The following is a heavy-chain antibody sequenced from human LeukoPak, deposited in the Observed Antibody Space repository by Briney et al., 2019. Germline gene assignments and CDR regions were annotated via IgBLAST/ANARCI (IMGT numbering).Heavy chain of an antibody. D-gene: IGHD3-9*01. CDR2: IRSSSSYI. CDR3: ARGSYDILTGYYQYYFDY. CDR1: GFTFSSYS. V-gene: IGHV3-21*01. Sequence: PGGSLRRSCAASGFTFSSYSMNWVRQAPGKGLEWVSSIRSSSSYIYYADSVKGRFTISRDNAKNSLYLQMNSLRAEDTAVYYCARGSYDILTGYYQYYFDYWGQGTLVTVSS. J-gene: IGHJ4*02.